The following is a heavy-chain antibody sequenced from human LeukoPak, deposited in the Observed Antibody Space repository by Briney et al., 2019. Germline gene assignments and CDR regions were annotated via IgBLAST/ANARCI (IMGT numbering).Heavy chain of an antibody. D-gene: IGHD2-15*01. V-gene: IGHV3-48*01. CDR2: ISPSSNTI. Sequence: GGSLRLSCAASGFTFTSYAMNWVRQAPGKGLEWISCISPSSNTIFYADSVKGRFTISRDNANNSLYLQMNSLGAQDTGVYYCAGTNGIATNGSGVGNDLWGQGTLVTVSS. J-gene: IGHJ4*02. CDR3: AGTNGIATNGSGVGNDL. CDR1: GFTFTSYA.